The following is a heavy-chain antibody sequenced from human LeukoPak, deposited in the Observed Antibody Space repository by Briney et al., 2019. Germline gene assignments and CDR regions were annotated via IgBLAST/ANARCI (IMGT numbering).Heavy chain of an antibody. J-gene: IGHJ4*02. CDR2: ISGSGGST. V-gene: IGHV3-23*01. CDR3: AKWEDYDFWSGYRY. CDR1: GFTFSSYA. Sequence: GGSLRLSCAASGFTFSSYAMSWVCQAPGKGLEWVSAISGSGGSTYYADSVKGRFTISRDNSKNTLYLQMNSLRAEDTAVYYCAKWEDYDFWSGYRYWGQGTLVTVSS. D-gene: IGHD3-3*01.